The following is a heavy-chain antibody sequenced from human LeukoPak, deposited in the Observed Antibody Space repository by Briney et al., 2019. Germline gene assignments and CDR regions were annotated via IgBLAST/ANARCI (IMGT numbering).Heavy chain of an antibody. D-gene: IGHD2-15*01. CDR1: RFTFSNYN. V-gene: IGHV3-48*04. CDR3: AKDFCGGSGCSYYFYGLDV. J-gene: IGHJ6*02. CDR2: ISSRNTPI. Sequence: GSLRLSCAASRFTFSNYNMNWVRQAPGKGLEWVSYISSRNTPIFYADSVKGRFTISRDNAKNSLYLQMNSLRAEDTALYYCAKDFCGGSGCSYYFYGLDVWGQGTTVTVSS.